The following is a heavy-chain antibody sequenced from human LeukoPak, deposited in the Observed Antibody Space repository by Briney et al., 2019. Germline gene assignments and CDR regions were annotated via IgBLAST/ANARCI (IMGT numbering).Heavy chain of an antibody. CDR3: AHRPGDVAYDY. D-gene: IGHD7-27*01. CDR1: GFSLGTSGVG. V-gene: IGHV2-5*02. Sequence: SGPTLLKPTPTLTLTCTFSGFSLGTSGVGVGWIRQPPGKALEWLALIYWDDDKRYSPSLKSRLTITKDTSKNQVVLTMTNMDPVDTATYYCAHRPGDVAYDYWGQGTLVTASS. CDR2: IYWDDDK. J-gene: IGHJ4*02.